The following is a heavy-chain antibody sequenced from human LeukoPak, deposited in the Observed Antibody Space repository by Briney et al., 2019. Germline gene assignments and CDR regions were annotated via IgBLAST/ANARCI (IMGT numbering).Heavy chain of an antibody. Sequence: GASVKVSCKASGGTFSSYAISWVRQAPGQGLEWMGGIIPIFGTANYAQKFQGRVTMTTDTSTSTAYMELRSLRSDDTAVYYCAIDYHDSSGYRRGLYYWGQGTLVTVSS. D-gene: IGHD3-22*01. CDR3: AIDYHDSSGYRRGLYY. CDR1: GGTFSSYA. J-gene: IGHJ4*02. CDR2: IIPIFGTA. V-gene: IGHV1-69*05.